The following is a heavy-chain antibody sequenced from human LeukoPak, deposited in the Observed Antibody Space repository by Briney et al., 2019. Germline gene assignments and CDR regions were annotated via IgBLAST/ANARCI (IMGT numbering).Heavy chain of an antibody. J-gene: IGHJ4*02. CDR1: GFTFSSYS. Sequence: PGGSLRLSCAASGFTFSSYSMNWVRQAPGKGLEWVSSISRGGDYTYSEDSVKGRFTISRVNAKASLYLQLNSLKTEDTAVYYCARDLMAVAGTGFDYWGQGTLVTVSS. CDR3: ARDLMAVAGTGFDY. D-gene: IGHD6-19*01. V-gene: IGHV3-21*01. CDR2: ISRGGDYT.